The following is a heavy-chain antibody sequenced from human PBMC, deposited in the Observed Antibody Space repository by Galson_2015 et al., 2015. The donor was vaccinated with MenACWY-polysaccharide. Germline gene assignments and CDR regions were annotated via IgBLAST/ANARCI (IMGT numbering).Heavy chain of an antibody. D-gene: IGHD4/OR15-4a*01. V-gene: IGHV3-23*01. Sequence: SLRLSCAAHGCTFSSYAISWVRQAPGKGLEWVSGVSASGGSTVYTDSAKGRCTMSRGNSKRSLYLQMNSLRAEDTAVYYCAKDTGPGEYAYGGVFADYWGQGILVTVSS. CDR3: AKDTGPGEYAYGGVFADY. J-gene: IGHJ4*02. CDR2: VSASGGST. CDR1: GCTFSSYA.